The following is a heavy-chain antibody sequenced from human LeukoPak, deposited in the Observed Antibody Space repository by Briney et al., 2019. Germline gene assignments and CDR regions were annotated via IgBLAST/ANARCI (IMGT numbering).Heavy chain of an antibody. J-gene: IGHJ4*02. CDR1: GFTVSSNY. CDR3: AKVYDILTGPGRYYFDY. Sequence: GGSLRLSCAASGFTVSSNYMSWVRQAPGKGLEWVSAISGSGGSTYYADSVKGQFTISRDNSKNTLYLQMNSLRAEDTAVYYCAKVYDILTGPGRYYFDYWGQGTLVTVSS. CDR2: ISGSGGST. V-gene: IGHV3-23*01. D-gene: IGHD3-9*01.